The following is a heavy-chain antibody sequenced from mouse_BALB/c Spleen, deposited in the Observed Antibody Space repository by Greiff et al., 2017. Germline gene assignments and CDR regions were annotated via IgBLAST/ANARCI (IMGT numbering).Heavy chain of an antibody. CDR1: GFTFTDYY. J-gene: IGHJ3*01. CDR2: IRNKANGYTT. V-gene: IGHV7-3*02. Sequence: EVKLMESGGGLVQPGGSLRLSCATSGFTFTDYYMSWVRQPPGKALEWLGFIRNKANGYTTEYSASVKGRFTISRDNSQSILYLQMNTLRAEDSATYYCARDSYYGSRLAYWGQGTLVTVSA. CDR3: ARDSYYGSRLAY. D-gene: IGHD1-1*01.